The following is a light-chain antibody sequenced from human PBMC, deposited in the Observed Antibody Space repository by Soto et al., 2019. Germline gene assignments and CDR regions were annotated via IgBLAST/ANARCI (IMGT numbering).Light chain of an antibody. CDR3: CSYAGSPRYV. V-gene: IGLV2-11*01. J-gene: IGLJ1*01. CDR2: DVS. Sequence: QSALTQPRSVSGSPGQSVTISCTGTSSDVGGYNYVSWYQQHPGKAPKVMIYDVSERPSGVPDRFSGSKSGNTASLTISCLQAKDEADYYCCSYAGSPRYVLGTGTKLTVL. CDR1: SSDVGGYNY.